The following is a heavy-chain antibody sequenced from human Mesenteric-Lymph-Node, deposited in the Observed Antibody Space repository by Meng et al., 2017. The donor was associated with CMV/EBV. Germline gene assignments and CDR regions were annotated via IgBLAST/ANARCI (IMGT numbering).Heavy chain of an antibody. CDR2: ISSSSSYI. D-gene: IGHD5-12*01. CDR1: GFTFSDYY. J-gene: IGHJ4*02. Sequence: CAASGFTFSDYYMSWIRQAPGKGLEWVSYISSSSSYIYYADSVKGRFTISRDNAKNSLYLQMNSLRAEDTAVYYCAAANRAPSYDHEWGQGTLVTVSS. V-gene: IGHV3-11*06. CDR3: AAANRAPSYDHE.